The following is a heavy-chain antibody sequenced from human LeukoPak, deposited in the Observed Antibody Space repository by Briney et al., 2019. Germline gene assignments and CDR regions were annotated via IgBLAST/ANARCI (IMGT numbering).Heavy chain of an antibody. CDR3: VREGLGFAHGFDY. V-gene: IGHV3-48*03. Sequence: GGSLRLSCAASGFGFSSYEMNWVRQAPGKGLEWVSYNNHIGDIIYYADSVKGRFTISRDNAKNSLYLQMNSLRAEDTAVYHCVREGLGFAHGFDYWGQGALVIVSS. J-gene: IGHJ4*02. CDR1: GFGFSSYE. CDR2: NNHIGDII. D-gene: IGHD2-8*01.